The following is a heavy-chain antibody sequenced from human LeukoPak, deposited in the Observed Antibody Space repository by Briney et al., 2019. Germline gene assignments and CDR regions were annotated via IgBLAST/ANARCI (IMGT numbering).Heavy chain of an antibody. J-gene: IGHJ4*02. CDR2: INPYSGGT. D-gene: IGHD1-26*01. CDR1: GYTFTGYY. V-gene: IGHV1-2*02. Sequence: GASVKVSCKASGYTFTGYYIHWVRQAPGQGLEWMGWINPYSGGTNYAQKFQGRVTMTRDTSITTAYMELSRLRSDDTAVYYCARDAQPSGTFAGPGYWGQGTQVTVSS. CDR3: ARDAQPSGTFAGPGY.